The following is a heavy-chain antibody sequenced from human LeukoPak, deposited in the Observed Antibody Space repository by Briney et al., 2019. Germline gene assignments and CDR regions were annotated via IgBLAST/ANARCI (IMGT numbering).Heavy chain of an antibody. CDR2: IYPGGSEK. D-gene: IGHD2-15*01. V-gene: IGHV3-7*01. J-gene: IGHJ1*01. Sequence: GGSLRLSCGASGFTFSGSLMSWVRQTPGKGLEWVANIYPGGSEKYYVYSVKGRFTISRDNAKNSVYLQMNNLRVEDTSVYYCARELVVGPAEYFQHWGQGTLVTVSS. CDR1: GFTFSGSL. CDR3: ARELVVGPAEYFQH.